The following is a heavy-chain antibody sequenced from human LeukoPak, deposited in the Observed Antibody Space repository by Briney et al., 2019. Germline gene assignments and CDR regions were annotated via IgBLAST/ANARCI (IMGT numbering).Heavy chain of an antibody. Sequence: GGSLRLSCAASGFTFSSYGMHWVRQAPGKGLEWVAVISYDGSNKYYADSVKGRFTISRDNSKNTLYLQMNSLRAEDMAVYYCAKDLRRLNAYYYYGMDVWGQGTTVTVSS. CDR1: GFTFSSYG. D-gene: IGHD1-1*01. CDR2: ISYDGSNK. CDR3: AKDLRRLNAYYYYGMDV. J-gene: IGHJ6*02. V-gene: IGHV3-30*18.